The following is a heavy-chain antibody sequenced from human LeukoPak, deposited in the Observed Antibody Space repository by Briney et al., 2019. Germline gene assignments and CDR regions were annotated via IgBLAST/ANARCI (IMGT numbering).Heavy chain of an antibody. J-gene: IGHJ4*02. V-gene: IGHV3-9*01. CDR1: GFTFDDYA. Sequence: GRSLRLSCAASGFTFDDYAMHWVRQAPGKGLEWVSGISWNSGSIGYADSVKGRFTISRDNAKNSLYLQMNSLRAEDTALYYCAKDNTYYYDSSGSHLTYWGQGTLVTVSS. D-gene: IGHD3-22*01. CDR3: AKDNTYYYDSSGSHLTY. CDR2: ISWNSGSI.